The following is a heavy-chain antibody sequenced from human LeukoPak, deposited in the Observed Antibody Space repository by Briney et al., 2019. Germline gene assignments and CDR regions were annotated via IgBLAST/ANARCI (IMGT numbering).Heavy chain of an antibody. CDR3: ARSQVYYDILTGYTNNWFDP. V-gene: IGHV4-59*01. Sequence: SETLSLTCTVSGGSISSYYWSWIRQPPGKGLEWIGYIYYSGSTNYNPSLKSRVTISVDTSKNQLSLKLSSVTAADTAVYYCARSQVYYDILTGYTNNWFDPWGQGTLVTVSS. CDR1: GGSISSYY. CDR2: IYYSGST. D-gene: IGHD3-9*01. J-gene: IGHJ5*02.